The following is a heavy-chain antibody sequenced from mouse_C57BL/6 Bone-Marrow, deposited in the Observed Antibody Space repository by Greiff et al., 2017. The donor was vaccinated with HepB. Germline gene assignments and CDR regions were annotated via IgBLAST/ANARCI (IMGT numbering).Heavy chain of an antibody. CDR3: ARQTDGNSLYAMDY. CDR2: IWSDGST. J-gene: IGHJ4*01. V-gene: IGHV2-6-1*01. D-gene: IGHD2-1*01. CDR1: GFSLTSYG. Sequence: QVQLKESGPGLVAPSQSLSITCTVSGFSLTSYGVHWVRQPPGKGLEWLVVIWSDGSTTYNSALKSRLSISKDNSKSQVFLKMNSLQTDDTAMYYCARQTDGNSLYAMDYWGQGTSVTVSS.